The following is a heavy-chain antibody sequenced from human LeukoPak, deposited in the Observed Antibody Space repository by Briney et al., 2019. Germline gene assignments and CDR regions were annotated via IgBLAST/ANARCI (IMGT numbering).Heavy chain of an antibody. V-gene: IGHV3-21*01. CDR3: ARELGQWLALDY. CDR2: ISTSGSYI. D-gene: IGHD6-19*01. J-gene: IGHJ4*02. Sequence: GGSLRLSCAASGFTFSSNTMNWVRQAPGEGLEWVSSISTSGSYIFYADSVKGRFTISRDNAKNSLYLQMNSLRAEDTAVYYCARELGQWLALDYWGQGTLVTVSS. CDR1: GFTFSSNT.